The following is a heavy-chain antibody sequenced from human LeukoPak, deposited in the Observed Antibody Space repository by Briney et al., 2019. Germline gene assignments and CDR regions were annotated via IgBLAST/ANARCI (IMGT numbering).Heavy chain of an antibody. V-gene: IGHV4-38-2*02. Sequence: PSETLSLTCTVSGYSISSGYYWGWIRQPPGKGLEWVGRIYHSGSTYYNPSIKRRVTILVETSKNQFTLKLSTVTAADTDVYYCARARREMVDQWGQGTLVTVSS. CDR2: IYHSGST. D-gene: IGHD5-24*01. CDR3: ARARREMVDQ. CDR1: GYSISSGYY. J-gene: IGHJ5*02.